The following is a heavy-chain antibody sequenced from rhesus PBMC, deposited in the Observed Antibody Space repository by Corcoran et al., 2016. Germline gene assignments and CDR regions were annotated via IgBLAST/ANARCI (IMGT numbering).Heavy chain of an antibody. V-gene: IGHV4-80*01. Sequence: QVQLQESGPGLVKPSETLSLTCAVSGASISSYWGSWIRQPPGKGLEWIGESNGNSGSTYYNPSLKSRVTISKDASKNQFSLKLSSVTAADTAVYYCARGNYEDDYGYYYIPGNYYFDYWGQGVLVTVSS. CDR3: ARGNYEDDYGYYYIPGNYYFDY. CDR1: GASISSYW. J-gene: IGHJ4*01. CDR2: SNGNSGST. D-gene: IGHD3-9*01.